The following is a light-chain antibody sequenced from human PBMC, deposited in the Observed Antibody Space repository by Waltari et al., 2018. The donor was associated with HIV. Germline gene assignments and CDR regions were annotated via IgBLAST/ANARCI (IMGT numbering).Light chain of an antibody. CDR1: NSNLERND. Sequence: QSALPQPPSASATPGQRIHILCSGGNSNLERNDAFLYQQLPGTAPKVFIYRTSQRPSGVPDRFSGSKSGTSASLIISGLRSGDEADYYCASWDDSLNAFVFGTGTKVTVL. CDR2: RTS. J-gene: IGLJ1*01. V-gene: IGLV1-47*01. CDR3: ASWDDSLNAFV.